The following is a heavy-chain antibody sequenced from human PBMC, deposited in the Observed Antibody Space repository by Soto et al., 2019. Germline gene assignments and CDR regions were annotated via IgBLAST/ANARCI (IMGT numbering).Heavy chain of an antibody. Sequence: QGQLVQSGAEVKKPGASVKVSCKASGYTFTSFGISWVRQAPGQGLEWMGWISAYNGNTNYAQKVQGRVTMTTDTPTSTAYMELRSLRSDDTAVYYCARDSGNLGNWAYFFDYWGQGTLVTVSS. CDR1: GYTFTSFG. V-gene: IGHV1-18*01. D-gene: IGHD7-27*01. J-gene: IGHJ4*02. CDR3: ARDSGNLGNWAYFFDY. CDR2: ISAYNGNT.